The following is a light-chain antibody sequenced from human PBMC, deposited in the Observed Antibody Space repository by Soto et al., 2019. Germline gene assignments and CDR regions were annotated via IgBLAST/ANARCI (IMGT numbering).Light chain of an antibody. J-gene: IGKJ1*01. CDR2: KAS. Sequence: DIQMTQSPSTLSASVGDRVTITCRASQSIDSWLAWYQQKPGKAPKVLIYKASSLESWVPSRFSGSGSGTEFTLTSSGLQPDDFATYYCQHYNTYPWTFGQGTKVAI. V-gene: IGKV1-5*03. CDR1: QSIDSW. CDR3: QHYNTYPWT.